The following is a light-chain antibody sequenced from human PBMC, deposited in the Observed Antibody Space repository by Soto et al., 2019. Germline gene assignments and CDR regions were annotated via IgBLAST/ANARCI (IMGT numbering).Light chain of an antibody. J-gene: IGKJ4*01. CDR2: QVS. CDR3: MQGTHWPLT. CDR1: ESLLYSDGNTY. V-gene: IGKV2-30*01. Sequence: DVVMTQSPLSLPVTLGQPASISCRSTESLLYSDGNTYLNWFHQRPGQSPRRLIYQVSNRDSGVPDRFTGSGSGTDFTLKISRVEAEDVGVYYCMQGTHWPLTFGGGTKVEIK.